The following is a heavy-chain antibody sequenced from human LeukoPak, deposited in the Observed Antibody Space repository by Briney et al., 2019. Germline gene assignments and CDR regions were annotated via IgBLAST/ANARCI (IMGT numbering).Heavy chain of an antibody. J-gene: IGHJ4*02. V-gene: IGHV4-61*02. CDR3: ARDWEYCSGGRCYSNIDY. CDR2: IYHSGNT. Sequence: PSGTLSLTCAVSGGSISSGTYYWSWIRQPAGKGLEWIGRIYHSGNTNYNPSLKSRVTFSIDTSKNQFSLEMSSVTAADTAVYFCARDWEYCSGGRCYSNIDYWGQGTLVTVSS. CDR1: GGSISSGTYY. D-gene: IGHD2-15*01.